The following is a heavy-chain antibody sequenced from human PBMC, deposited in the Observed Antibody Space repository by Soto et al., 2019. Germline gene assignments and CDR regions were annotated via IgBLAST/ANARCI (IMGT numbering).Heavy chain of an antibody. CDR1: GFAFRDYE. D-gene: IGHD3-10*01. V-gene: IGHV3-48*03. Sequence: PGGSLRLSCILSGFAFRDYEMNWVRQAPGKGLEWVAYISSGAFTIYYADFVRGRVTVSRDNAKNSLYLQMNSLRDEDAAVYYCARTTSIKKVHYYGMDVWGQGTTVTVSS. CDR3: ARTTSIKKVHYYGMDV. CDR2: ISSGAFTI. J-gene: IGHJ6*02.